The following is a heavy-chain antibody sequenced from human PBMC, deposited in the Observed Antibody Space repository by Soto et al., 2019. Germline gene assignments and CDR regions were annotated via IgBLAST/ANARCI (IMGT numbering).Heavy chain of an antibody. CDR3: ARERRGYSSIDY. CDR2: IYYSGST. CDR1: GGSVSSGSYY. Sequence: SETLSLTCTVSGGSVSSGSYYWSWIRQPPGKGLEWIGYIYYSGSTNYNPSLKSRVTISVDTSKSQFSLKLSSVTAADTAVYYCARERRGYSSIDYWGQGTLVTVSS. J-gene: IGHJ4*02. D-gene: IGHD5-18*01. V-gene: IGHV4-61*01.